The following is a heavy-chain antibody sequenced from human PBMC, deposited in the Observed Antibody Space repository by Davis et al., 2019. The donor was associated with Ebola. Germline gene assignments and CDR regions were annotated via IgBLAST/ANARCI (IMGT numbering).Heavy chain of an antibody. Sequence: PGGSLRLSCAASGFTFSSYAMHWVRQAPGKGLEWVAVISYDGSNKYYADSVEGRFTISRDNSKNTLSLQMNSLRTDDTAVYYCARDYEFGYYGDYPRFDSWGQGTLVTVSS. CDR1: GFTFSSYA. V-gene: IGHV3-30-3*01. D-gene: IGHD4-17*01. J-gene: IGHJ4*02. CDR2: ISYDGSNK. CDR3: ARDYEFGYYGDYPRFDS.